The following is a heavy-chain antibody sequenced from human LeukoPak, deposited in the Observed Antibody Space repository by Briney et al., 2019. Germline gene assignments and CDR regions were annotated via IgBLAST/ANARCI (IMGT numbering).Heavy chain of an antibody. D-gene: IGHD6-19*01. CDR2: IIPILGIA. J-gene: IGHJ4*02. V-gene: IGHV1-69*04. Sequence: SVKVSCKASGYTFTGYYVHWVRQAPGQGLEWMGRIIPILGIANYAQKFQGRVTITADKSTSTAYMELSSLRSEDTAVYYCARVHVAVAGSTTDYWGQGTLVTVSS. CDR3: ARVHVAVAGSTTDY. CDR1: GYTFTGYY.